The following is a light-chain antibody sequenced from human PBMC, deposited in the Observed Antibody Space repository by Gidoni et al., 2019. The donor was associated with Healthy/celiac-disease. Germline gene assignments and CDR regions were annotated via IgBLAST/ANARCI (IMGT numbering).Light chain of an antibody. J-gene: IGLJ1*01. Sequence: QSVLTQPPSASGTPVQSVTISCSGSSSNIGSNYVYWYQQLPGTAPKLLIYRNNQRPSGVPDRFSGSKSGTSASLAISGLRSEDEADYYCAAWDDSLSGNYVFGTGTKVTVL. V-gene: IGLV1-47*01. CDR3: AAWDDSLSGNYV. CDR2: RNN. CDR1: SSNIGSNY.